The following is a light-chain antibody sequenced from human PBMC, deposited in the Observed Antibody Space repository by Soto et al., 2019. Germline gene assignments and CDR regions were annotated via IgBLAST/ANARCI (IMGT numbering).Light chain of an antibody. V-gene: IGKV1-5*03. CDR2: KAS. Sequence: DIQMTQSPSTLSGSVGDRVTITCRASQTISSWLAWYQQKPGKAPKLLIYKASTLKSGVPSRFSGSGSGTDFTLTFSSLQPEDFATYYCQQSYSTPQTFGQGTKVDIK. J-gene: IGKJ1*01. CDR3: QQSYSTPQT. CDR1: QTISSW.